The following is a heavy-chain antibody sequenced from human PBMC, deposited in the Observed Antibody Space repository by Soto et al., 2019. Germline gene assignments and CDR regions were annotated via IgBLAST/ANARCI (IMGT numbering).Heavy chain of an antibody. CDR1: GFTVGGYG. J-gene: IGHJ4*02. Sequence: GGCLRLSCAASGFTVGGYGMSWVRQAPGKGLEWVSAVSPNGQGIYYADSVRGRFTISRDFSKNTVFLHMDSLRAEDTAVYYCAKDRDYPRDYFHYWGQGTLVTVSS. CDR3: AKDRDYPRDYFHY. V-gene: IGHV3-23*01. D-gene: IGHD3-10*01. CDR2: VSPNGQGI.